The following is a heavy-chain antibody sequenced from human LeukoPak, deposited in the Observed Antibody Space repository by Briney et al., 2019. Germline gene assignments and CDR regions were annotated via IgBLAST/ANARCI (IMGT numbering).Heavy chain of an antibody. Sequence: KSGGSLRLSCAASGFTFTNYALHWVRQAPGQRLEWMGWINADNGNTKYSQKFQDRVTITRDTSASTAYMELSSLRSEDTAVYYCARGRWSMTVADYYLDYWGEGTLVTVSS. D-gene: IGHD6-19*01. CDR1: GFTFTNYA. CDR2: INADNGNT. V-gene: IGHV1-3*01. CDR3: ARGRWSMTVADYYLDY. J-gene: IGHJ4*02.